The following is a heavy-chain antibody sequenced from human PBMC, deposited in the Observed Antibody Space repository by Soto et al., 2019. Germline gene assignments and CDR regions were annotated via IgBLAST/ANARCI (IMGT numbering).Heavy chain of an antibody. V-gene: IGHV1-69*01. Sequence: QVQLLQSGAEVKRPGSSVRVSCKASGGTFTRYSISWVRQAPGQGLEWMGGIVPIFGTTNYAQRFQGRIILTADESTKTAYMELSSLTSDDTAVYYCARPDERGYSSGHHYYYALDVWGQGTTVTVTS. D-gene: IGHD2-21*01. CDR3: ARPDERGYSSGHHYYYALDV. CDR2: IVPIFGTT. CDR1: GGTFTRYS. J-gene: IGHJ6*02.